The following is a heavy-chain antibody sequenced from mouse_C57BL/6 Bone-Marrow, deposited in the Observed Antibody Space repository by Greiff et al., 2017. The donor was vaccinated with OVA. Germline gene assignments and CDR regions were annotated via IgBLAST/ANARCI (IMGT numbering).Heavy chain of an antibody. J-gene: IGHJ4*01. D-gene: IGHD1-1*01. Sequence: VQLQQSGPVLVKPGASVKMSCKASGYTFTDYYMNWVKQSHGKSLEWIGVINPYNGGTSYNQKVKGKATLTVDKSSSTAYMERNSLTSEDSAVYYCARWGRRAMDYWGQGTSVTVSS. CDR3: ARWGRRAMDY. V-gene: IGHV1-19*01. CDR2: INPYNGGT. CDR1: GYTFTDYY.